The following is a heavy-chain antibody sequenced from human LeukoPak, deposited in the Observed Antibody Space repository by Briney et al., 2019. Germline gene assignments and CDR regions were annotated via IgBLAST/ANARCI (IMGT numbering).Heavy chain of an antibody. CDR1: GGPISIYY. V-gene: IGHV4-59*01. J-gene: IGHJ3*02. Sequence: SVPLSLTCSVSGGPISIYYWSWIRQPPGKGLEWIGYLYCSASTNSNPSRKSRVTMSVDTTKNQFSLKLRSVTAADTAVYYCARGGSRISKAFDIWGQGTMVTVSS. CDR2: LYCSAST. CDR3: ARGGSRISKAFDI. D-gene: IGHD2-15*01.